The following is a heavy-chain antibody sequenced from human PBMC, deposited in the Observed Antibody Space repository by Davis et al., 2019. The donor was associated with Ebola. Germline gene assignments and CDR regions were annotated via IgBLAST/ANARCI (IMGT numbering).Heavy chain of an antibody. V-gene: IGHV3-11*04. J-gene: IGHJ6*02. CDR2: ISSSGSTI. CDR3: ASSSLSGSYYYYYYGMDV. Sequence: GGSLRLSCAASGFTFRDYYMSWIRQAPGKGLEWVSYISSSGSTIYYADSVKGRFTISRDNAKNSLYLQMNSLRAEDTAVYYCASSSLSGSYYYYYYGMDVWGQGTTVTVSS. D-gene: IGHD3-10*01. CDR1: GFTFRDYY.